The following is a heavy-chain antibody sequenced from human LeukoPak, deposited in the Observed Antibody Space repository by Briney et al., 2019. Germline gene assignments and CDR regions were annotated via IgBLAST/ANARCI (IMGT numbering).Heavy chain of an antibody. V-gene: IGHV3-30*04. D-gene: IGHD2-15*01. CDR2: ISNDGSSK. CDR1: GFTFSNYA. J-gene: IGHJ5*02. CDR3: AREPLGYCTSSSCPRWFDP. Sequence: GRSLRLSCAASGFTFSNYAIHWVRQAPGQGLEWVAVISNDGSSKYYADSVKGRFTISRDNSENTLYLQMSSLRAEDTAVYYCAREPLGYCTSSSCPRWFDPRGQGTLVTVSS.